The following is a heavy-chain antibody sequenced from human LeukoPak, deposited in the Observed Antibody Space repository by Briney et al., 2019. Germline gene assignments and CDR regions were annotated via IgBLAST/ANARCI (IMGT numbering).Heavy chain of an antibody. J-gene: IGHJ5*02. V-gene: IGHV5-51*01. D-gene: IGHD3-3*01. CDR1: GYSFTSYW. CDR3: ARSSVNWFDP. Sequence: GESLQISCKGSGYSFTSYWIGWVRQMPGKGLEWMGIIFPGDSHTRYSPSFQGQVTMSADKSISTAYLQWSSLRASDTAMYYCARSSVNWFDPWGQGTLVTVSS. CDR2: IFPGDSHT.